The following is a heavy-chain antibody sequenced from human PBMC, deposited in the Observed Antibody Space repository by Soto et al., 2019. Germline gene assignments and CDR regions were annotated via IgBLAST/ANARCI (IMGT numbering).Heavy chain of an antibody. Sequence: VVSLKISGKGSGYSFTTNWIGWVRQMPGKGLEWMGVIYPGDSDTRYSPSFQGQVAISADKSINTAYLQWSSLKASDTAMYYCARHSGVAEDGTDWGQGTLVTVSS. D-gene: IGHD6-13*01. V-gene: IGHV5-51*01. CDR3: ARHSGVAEDGTD. CDR1: GYSFTTNW. J-gene: IGHJ1*01. CDR2: IYPGDSDT.